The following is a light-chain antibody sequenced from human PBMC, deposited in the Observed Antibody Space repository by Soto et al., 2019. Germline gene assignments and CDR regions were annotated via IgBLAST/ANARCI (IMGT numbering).Light chain of an antibody. CDR1: SSNIGSNF. CDR3: AAWDDSLSGRL. J-gene: IGLJ2*01. Sequence: QSVLTQPPSASGTPGQRVTISCSGSSSNIGSNFVYWYQQLPGTAPKLLIHSNNQRPSGVPDRFSGSKSGTSASLAISGLRSEDEADYYCAAWDDSLSGRLFGGGTKLTVL. V-gene: IGLV1-47*02. CDR2: SNN.